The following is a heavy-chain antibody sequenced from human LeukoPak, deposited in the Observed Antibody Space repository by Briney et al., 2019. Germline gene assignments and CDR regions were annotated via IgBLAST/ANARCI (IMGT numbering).Heavy chain of an antibody. CDR2: IVGSGVTT. J-gene: IGHJ4*02. CDR3: AKIQGYLDY. CDR1: GFTFSIYG. Sequence: GGSLRLSYEASGFTFSIYGMTWVRQAPGKGLEWVSAIVGSGVTTYYADSVKGRFTISRDNSKNTLYLQMNSLRAEDTAVYYCAKIQGYLDYWGQGTLVTVSS. V-gene: IGHV3-23*01.